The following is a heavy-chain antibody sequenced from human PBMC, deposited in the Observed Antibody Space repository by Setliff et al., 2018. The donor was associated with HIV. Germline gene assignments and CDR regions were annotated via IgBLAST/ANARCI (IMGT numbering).Heavy chain of an antibody. CDR3: ARHSPSDY. V-gene: IGHV4-59*08. Sequence: SETLSLTCTVSGDSISTDYWTWIRQPPGKGLEWIGYIYNSASTSYNPSLKSRVTISEDTSKNQFSLKLSSVTAADTAVYYCARHSPSDYWGQGTLVTVSS. J-gene: IGHJ4*02. CDR1: GDSISTDY. CDR2: IYNSAST.